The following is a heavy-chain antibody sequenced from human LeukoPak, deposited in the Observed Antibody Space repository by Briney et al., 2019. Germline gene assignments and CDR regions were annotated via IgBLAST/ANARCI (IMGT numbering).Heavy chain of an antibody. J-gene: IGHJ4*02. CDR1: GFTFSSYW. CDR2: IKRDGSEK. CDR3: ATDWGPAAIFEY. D-gene: IGHD2-2*01. V-gene: IGHV3-7*01. Sequence: GGSLRLSCAASGFTFSSYWMSWVRQAPGKGLEWVANIKRDGSEKYYVDSVRGRFTISRDNAKNSLYLQMNSLRAEDTAVYYCATDWGPAAIFEYWGQGTLVTVSS.